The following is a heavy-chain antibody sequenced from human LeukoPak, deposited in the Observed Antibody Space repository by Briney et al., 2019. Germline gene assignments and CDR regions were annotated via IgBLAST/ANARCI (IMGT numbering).Heavy chain of an antibody. J-gene: IGHJ4*02. CDR1: GFTFSSYA. V-gene: IGHV3-23*01. CDR2: ISGSGGST. Sequence: PGGSLRLSCAASGFTFSSYAMSWVRQAPGKGLEWVSGISGSGGSTYYAESVKGRFTIARDDSTLYLQMNSLRAEDTAVYYCAKRGVQQWLVDWYFDYWGQGTLVTVSS. D-gene: IGHD6-19*01. CDR3: AKRGVQQWLVDWYFDY.